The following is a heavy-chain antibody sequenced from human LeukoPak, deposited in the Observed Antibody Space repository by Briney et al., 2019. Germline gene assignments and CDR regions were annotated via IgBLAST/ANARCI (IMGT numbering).Heavy chain of an antibody. CDR1: GFTVSSNY. Sequence: GGSLRLSCAASGFTVSSNYMSWVRQAPGKGLEWVSVIYSGGSTYYADSVKGRFTISRDNSKNTLYLQMNSLRAEDTAVYYCARDGFSSGYPYDAFDIWGQGTMVTVSS. CDR2: IYSGGST. V-gene: IGHV3-53*01. CDR3: ARDGFSSGYPYDAFDI. J-gene: IGHJ3*02. D-gene: IGHD3-22*01.